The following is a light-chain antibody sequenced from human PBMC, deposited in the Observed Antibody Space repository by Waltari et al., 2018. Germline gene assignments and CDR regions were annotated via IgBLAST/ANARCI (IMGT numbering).Light chain of an antibody. V-gene: IGLV1-40*01. Sequence: QSVLPQPPSVSGAPGQRVTIPCSGSRPHLRAGYDVQSYQQLPGTAPKLLIYGISVRPSGVPNRFSHSKSGASASLAITGLQADDEGHYYCQSYDSSLDSVVFGGGTKLTVL. CDR2: GIS. CDR3: QSYDSSLDSVV. J-gene: IGLJ2*01. CDR1: RPHLRAGYD.